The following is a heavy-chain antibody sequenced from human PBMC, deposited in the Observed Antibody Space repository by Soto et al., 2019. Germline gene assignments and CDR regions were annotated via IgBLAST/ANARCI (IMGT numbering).Heavy chain of an antibody. V-gene: IGHV3-21*01. D-gene: IGHD3-9*01. Sequence: EVQLVESGGGLVKPGGSPRLSCAASGFTFSSYSMNWVRQAPGKGLEWVSSISSSSSYIYYADSVKGRFTISRDNAKNSLYLQMNSLRAEDTAVYYCARVYYDILTGYYKGSWDYWGQGTLVTVSS. CDR3: ARVYYDILTGYYKGSWDY. J-gene: IGHJ4*02. CDR2: ISSSSSYI. CDR1: GFTFSSYS.